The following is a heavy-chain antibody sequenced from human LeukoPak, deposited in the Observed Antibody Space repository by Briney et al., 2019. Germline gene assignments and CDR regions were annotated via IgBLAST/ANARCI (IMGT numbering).Heavy chain of an antibody. V-gene: IGHV3-53*01. J-gene: IGHJ6*02. CDR2: IHSGGST. Sequence: GGSLRLSCAASGFTVSTTYMSWVRQPPGKGLEWVSVIHSGGSTYYADSVKGRFTISRGNSKNTLYLQMNSLRAEDTAMYYCARGSSTSVRPVWYFYYGMDVWGQGTTVTVSS. D-gene: IGHD6-6*01. CDR3: ARGSSTSVRPVWYFYYGMDV. CDR1: GFTVSTTY.